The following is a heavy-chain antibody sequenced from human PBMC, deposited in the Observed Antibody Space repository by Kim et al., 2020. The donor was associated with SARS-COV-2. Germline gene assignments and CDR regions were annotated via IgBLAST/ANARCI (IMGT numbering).Heavy chain of an antibody. CDR2: INAGNGNT. D-gene: IGHD3-10*01. Sequence: ASVKVSCKASGYTFTSYAMHWVRQAPGQRLEWMGWINAGNGNTKYSQKFQGRVTITRDTSASTAYMELSSLRSEDTAVYYCARDHEEIRFGELLFGYYGMDVWGQGTTVTVSS. CDR3: ARDHEEIRFGELLFGYYGMDV. CDR1: GYTFTSYA. V-gene: IGHV1-3*01. J-gene: IGHJ6*02.